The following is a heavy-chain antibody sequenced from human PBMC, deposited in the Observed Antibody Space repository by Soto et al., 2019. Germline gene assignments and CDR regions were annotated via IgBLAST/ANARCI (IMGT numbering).Heavy chain of an antibody. CDR1: GFTFSNYA. CDR3: AKKATIQLGYCSGGSCKIDY. D-gene: IGHD2-15*01. CDR2: ISGSGGST. Sequence: GGSLRLSCAASGFTFSNYAMSWVRQAPGKGLEWVSAISGSGGSTYYVDSVKGRFTISRDNSNNTLYLQMNSLRAEDTAVYYCAKKATIQLGYCSGGSCKIDYWGQGTLVTVSS. V-gene: IGHV3-23*01. J-gene: IGHJ4*02.